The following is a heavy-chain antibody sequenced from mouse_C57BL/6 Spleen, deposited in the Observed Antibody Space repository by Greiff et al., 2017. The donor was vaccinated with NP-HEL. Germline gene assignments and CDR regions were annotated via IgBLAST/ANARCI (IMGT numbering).Heavy chain of an antibody. CDR3: ARSGTGTYFDY. CDR2: IDPSDSYT. D-gene: IGHD4-1*01. J-gene: IGHJ2*01. Sequence: QVQLQQPGAELVMPGASVKLSCKASGYTFTSYWMHWVKQRPGQGLELIGEIDPSDSYTNYNQKFKGKSTLTVDKSSSTAYMQLSSLTSEDSAVYYCARSGTGTYFDYWGQGTTLTVSS. V-gene: IGHV1-69*01. CDR1: GYTFTSYW.